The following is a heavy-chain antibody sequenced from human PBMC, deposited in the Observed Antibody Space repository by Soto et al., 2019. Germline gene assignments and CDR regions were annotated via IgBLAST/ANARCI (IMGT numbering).Heavy chain of an antibody. V-gene: IGHV3-23*01. CDR3: AKGTMRVVVITSEIDY. Sequence: GGSLRLSCAASGFTFSSYAMSWVRQAPGKGLEWVSAISGSGGSTYYADSVKGRFTISRDNSKNTLYLQMNSLRAEDTAVYYCAKGTMRVVVITSEIDYWGQGTLVTVSS. D-gene: IGHD3-22*01. CDR2: ISGSGGST. CDR1: GFTFSSYA. J-gene: IGHJ4*02.